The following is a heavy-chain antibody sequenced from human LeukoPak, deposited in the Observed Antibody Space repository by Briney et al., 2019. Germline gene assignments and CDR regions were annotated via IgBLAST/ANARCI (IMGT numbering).Heavy chain of an antibody. D-gene: IGHD2-21*01. CDR1: GFTLRDYH. V-gene: IGHV3-72*01. CDR3: AKEGAEGEDCAFYF. CDR2: TRSKVRKYAT. Sequence: GGSLRLSCVGSGFTLRDYHMDWVRQAPGMGLEWVGRTRSKVRKYATEYAASVKGRFTISRDESENSVFLHLSSLTVEDTALYYRAKEGAEGEDCAFYFLGQGKKVTVSS. J-gene: IGHJ3*01.